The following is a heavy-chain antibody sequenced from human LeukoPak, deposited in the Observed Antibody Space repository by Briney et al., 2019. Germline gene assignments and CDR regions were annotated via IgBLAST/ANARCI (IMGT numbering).Heavy chain of an antibody. CDR3: ARGPAATSGNYYVGDY. CDR1: GFTFSSYW. Sequence: GGSLRLSCAASGFTFSSYWVHWVRQAPGNGRVWGARINSDGRSTSYADSVKGRFTISRDNAKNILYLQMNTLGAEDTAVYYCARGPAATSGNYYVGDYWGQGTLVTVSS. D-gene: IGHD1-26*01. V-gene: IGHV3-74*01. CDR2: INSDGRST. J-gene: IGHJ4*02.